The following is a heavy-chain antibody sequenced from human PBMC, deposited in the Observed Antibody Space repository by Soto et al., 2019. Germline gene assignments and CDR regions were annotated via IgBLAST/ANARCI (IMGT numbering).Heavy chain of an antibody. D-gene: IGHD6-13*01. J-gene: IGHJ5*02. CDR1: GGSISSYY. Sequence: ETLSLTCTVSGGSISSYYWSWIRQPPGKGLEWIGYIYYSGSTNYNPSLKSRVTISVDTSKNQFSLKLSSVTAADTAVYYCARSGAGIAAAGTSRGPNTWGQGTLVTVSS. V-gene: IGHV4-59*01. CDR2: IYYSGST. CDR3: ARSGAGIAAAGTSRGPNT.